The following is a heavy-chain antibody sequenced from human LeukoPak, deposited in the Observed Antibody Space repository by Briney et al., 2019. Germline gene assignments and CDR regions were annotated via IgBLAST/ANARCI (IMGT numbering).Heavy chain of an antibody. J-gene: IGHJ4*01. CDR3: ARRFCNGARCWGGFDY. D-gene: IGHD3-3*01. CDR2: ISGRGTTK. Sequence: GGSLRLSCTTSGFIFNNYAMTWVRQVPGKGLEWVASISGRGTTKYYGDSVKGRFTLSRDNVTKTMFLKMNSLRGEDSAIYFCARRFCNGARCWGGFDYWGPGTLVTVS. CDR1: GFIFNNYA. V-gene: IGHV3-23*01.